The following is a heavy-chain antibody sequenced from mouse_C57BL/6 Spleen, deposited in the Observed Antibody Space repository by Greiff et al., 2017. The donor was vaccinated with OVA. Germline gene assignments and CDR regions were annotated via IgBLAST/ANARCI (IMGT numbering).Heavy chain of an antibody. CDR1: GYSITSGYY. V-gene: IGHV3-6*01. J-gene: IGHJ3*01. CDR3: ARDEDGNYDWFAY. Sequence: EVQLVESGPGLVKPSQSLSLTCSVTGYSITSGYYWNWIRQFPGNKLEWMGYISYDGSNNYNPSLKNRISITRDTSKNQFFLKLNSVTTEDTAAYYCARDEDGNYDWFAYWGQGTLVTVSA. D-gene: IGHD2-1*01. CDR2: ISYDGSN.